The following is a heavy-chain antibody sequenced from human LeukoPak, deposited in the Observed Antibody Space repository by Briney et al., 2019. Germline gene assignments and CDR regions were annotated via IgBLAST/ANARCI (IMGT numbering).Heavy chain of an antibody. D-gene: IGHD4-17*01. CDR1: GFTVSSNY. Sequence: GGSLRLSCAASGFTVSSNYMSWVRQAPGKGLEWVSVIYSGGSTYYADSVKGRFTISRDNSKNTLYLQMNSLRAEDTAVYYCAKDPAKNYAEYYFDYWGQGTLVTVSS. J-gene: IGHJ4*02. CDR3: AKDPAKNYAEYYFDY. CDR2: IYSGGST. V-gene: IGHV3-53*01.